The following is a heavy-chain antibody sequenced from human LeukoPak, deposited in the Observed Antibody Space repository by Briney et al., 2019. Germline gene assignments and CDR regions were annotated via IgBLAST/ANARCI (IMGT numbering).Heavy chain of an antibody. CDR2: IIPIFGTA. J-gene: IGHJ5*02. CDR3: ASPRGQLGQGNWFDP. Sequence: SVKVSCKASGGTFSSYAISWVRQAPGQGLEWMGGIIPIFGTANYAQKFQGRVTITTDESTSTAYMELSSLRSEDTAVYYCASPRGQLGQGNWFDPWGQGTLVTASS. CDR1: GGTFSSYA. D-gene: IGHD6-6*01. V-gene: IGHV1-69*05.